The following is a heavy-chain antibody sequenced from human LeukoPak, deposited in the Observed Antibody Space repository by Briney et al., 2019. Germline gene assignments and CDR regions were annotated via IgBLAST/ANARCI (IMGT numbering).Heavy chain of an antibody. V-gene: IGHV5-51*01. Sequence: GESPKISCKGSGYSFTSYWIGWVRQMPGKGLEWMGIIYPGDSDTRYSPSFQGQVTISADKSISTAYLQWSSLKASDTAMYYCARQGIAVAAAIDYWGQGTLVTVSS. CDR3: ARQGIAVAAAIDY. D-gene: IGHD6-19*01. CDR2: IYPGDSDT. CDR1: GYSFTSYW. J-gene: IGHJ4*02.